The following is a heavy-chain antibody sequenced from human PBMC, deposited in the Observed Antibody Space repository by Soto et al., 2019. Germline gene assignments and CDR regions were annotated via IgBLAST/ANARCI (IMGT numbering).Heavy chain of an antibody. CDR2: ISHSGST. J-gene: IGHJ4*02. CDR1: GGSFSGYY. V-gene: IGHV4-34*01. CDR3: ERGEPGANSRYFDY. D-gene: IGHD7-27*01. Sequence: SSETLSLTCAVYGGSFSGYYWSWIRQPPGKGLEWIGEISHSGSTNYNPSLKSRVTISVDTSKNQFSLKLSSVTAADTAVYYCERGEPGANSRYFDYWGQGTLVTVSS.